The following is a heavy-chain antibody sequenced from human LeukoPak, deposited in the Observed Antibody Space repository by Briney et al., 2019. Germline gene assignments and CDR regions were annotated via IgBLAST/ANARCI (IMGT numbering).Heavy chain of an antibody. V-gene: IGHV4-39*01. CDR1: GGSISSTDYY. Sequence: SETLSLTCTVSGGSISSTDYYWGWIRQPPGKGLEWIGSIYYSRSTYYNPSLQSRVTVSVDTSKNQFSLKLSSVTAADTAVYYCARHLGAIRGGFDSWGQGTLVTVSS. CDR3: ARHLGAIRGGFDS. J-gene: IGHJ4*02. D-gene: IGHD1-26*01. CDR2: IYYSRST.